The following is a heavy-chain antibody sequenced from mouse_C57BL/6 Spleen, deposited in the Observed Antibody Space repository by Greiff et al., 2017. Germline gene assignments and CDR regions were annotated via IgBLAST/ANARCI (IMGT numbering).Heavy chain of an antibody. D-gene: IGHD1-1*01. V-gene: IGHV5-17*01. Sequence: DVQLVESGGGLVKPGGSLKLSCAASGFTFSDYGMHWVRQAPEKGLEWVAYISSGSSTIYYADTVKGRFTISRDNAKNTLFLQMTSLRSEDTAMYYCASGSSRAWFAYWGQGTLVTVSA. CDR3: ASGSSRAWFAY. CDR1: GFTFSDYG. CDR2: ISSGSSTI. J-gene: IGHJ3*01.